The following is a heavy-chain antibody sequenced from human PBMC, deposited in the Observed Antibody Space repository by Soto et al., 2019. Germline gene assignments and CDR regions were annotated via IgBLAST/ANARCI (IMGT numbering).Heavy chain of an antibody. Sequence: SQTLSLTCAISGDSVSSNSAAWNWISQSPSRGLEWLGRTYYRSKWYNDYAVSVKSRITINPDTSKNQFSLQLNSVTPEDTAVYYCARGPLIAAAGTGYYFDYWGQGTLVTVSS. CDR2: TYYRSKWYN. CDR1: GDSVSSNSAA. V-gene: IGHV6-1*01. J-gene: IGHJ4*02. D-gene: IGHD6-13*01. CDR3: ARGPLIAAAGTGYYFDY.